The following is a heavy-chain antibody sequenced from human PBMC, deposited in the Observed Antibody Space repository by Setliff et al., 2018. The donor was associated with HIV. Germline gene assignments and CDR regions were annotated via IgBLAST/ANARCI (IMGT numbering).Heavy chain of an antibody. D-gene: IGHD4-17*01. J-gene: IGHJ4*02. Sequence: GASVKVSCKVSGYTLTELSMHWVRQAPGKGLEGMGGSGPENGETIYAQKFQGRVTMTEDTSTDTAYMELNSLRSDDTAVYYCARSPGDYLFDYWGQGTLVTVSS. V-gene: IGHV1-24*01. CDR3: ARSPGDYLFDY. CDR1: GYTLTELS. CDR2: SGPENGET.